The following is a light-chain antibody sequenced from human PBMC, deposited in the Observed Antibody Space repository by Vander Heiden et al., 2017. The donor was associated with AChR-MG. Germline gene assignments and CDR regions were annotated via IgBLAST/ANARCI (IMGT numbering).Light chain of an antibody. J-gene: IGKJ3*01. CDR2: GAS. Sequence: ETVLTQSPGTLSLSPGERATLSCRASQSVSSSYLAWYQQKPGQAPRLLIYGASSRATGIPDRFSGSESGTDFTLTISRLEPEDFAVYYCQQYGSSPRVTFGHGTKVDIK. CDR3: QQYGSSPRVT. V-gene: IGKV3-20*01. CDR1: QSVSSSY.